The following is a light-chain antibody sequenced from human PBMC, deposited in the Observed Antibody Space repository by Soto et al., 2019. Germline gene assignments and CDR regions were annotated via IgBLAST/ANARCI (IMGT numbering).Light chain of an antibody. J-gene: IGKJ4*01. CDR1: QGISSA. CDR3: QQFNSYPRSLT. Sequence: AIQLTQSPSSLSASVGDRVTITCRASQGISSALAWYQQKPGKAPKLLIYDASSLESGVPSRFSGSGSGTDFTLTISSLQPEDFATYYCQQFNSYPRSLTFGGGTQVEIK. CDR2: DAS. V-gene: IGKV1-13*02.